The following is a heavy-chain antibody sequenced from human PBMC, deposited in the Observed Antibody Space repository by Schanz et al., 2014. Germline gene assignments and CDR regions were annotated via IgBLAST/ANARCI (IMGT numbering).Heavy chain of an antibody. CDR1: GFTFSNYT. Sequence: EVQLVESGGGLVKPGGSLRLSCAASGFTFSNYTMYWVRQAPGKGLEWVSSITSTSRYIYYADSLKGRFTISRDNSKNTLYLQMNSLIAEDTALYYCAKDPHKDYGGKPQALDIWGQGTMVTVSS. CDR3: AKDPHKDYGGKPQALDI. D-gene: IGHD4-17*01. CDR2: ITSTSRYI. V-gene: IGHV3-21*06. J-gene: IGHJ3*02.